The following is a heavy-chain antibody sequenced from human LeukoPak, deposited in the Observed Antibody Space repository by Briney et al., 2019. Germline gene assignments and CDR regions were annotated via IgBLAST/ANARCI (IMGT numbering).Heavy chain of an antibody. J-gene: IGHJ4*02. V-gene: IGHV3-23*01. Sequence: LPGGSLRLSCAASGFTFSSYAMSWVRQAPGKGLEWVSAISGSGTNTYYADSVRGRFTISRDNSNNTLYLQMNSLRADDTAVYYCAKAGGTFGYYYDSSVYLDYWGQGTRVTVSS. CDR2: ISGSGTNT. CDR3: AKAGGTFGYYYDSSVYLDY. D-gene: IGHD3-22*01. CDR1: GFTFSSYA.